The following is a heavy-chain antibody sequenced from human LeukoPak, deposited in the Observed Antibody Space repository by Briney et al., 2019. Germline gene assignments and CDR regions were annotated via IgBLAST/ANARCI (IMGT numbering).Heavy chain of an antibody. Sequence: SQTLSLTCTVSGGSISSGDYYWSWIRQPPGKGLEWIGYSYYSGSTYYNPSLKSRVTISVDTSKNQFSLKLSSVTAADTAVYYCARGEGRYGSGNNPDDYWGQGTLVTVSS. V-gene: IGHV4-30-4*08. J-gene: IGHJ4*02. D-gene: IGHD3-10*01. CDR2: SYYSGST. CDR1: GGSISSGDYY. CDR3: ARGEGRYGSGNNPDDY.